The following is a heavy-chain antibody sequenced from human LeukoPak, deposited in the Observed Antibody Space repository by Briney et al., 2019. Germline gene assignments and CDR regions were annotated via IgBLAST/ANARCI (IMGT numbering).Heavy chain of an antibody. J-gene: IGHJ4*02. D-gene: IGHD2/OR15-2a*01. V-gene: IGHV3-33*06. CDR1: GFTFSSYG. Sequence: GRSLRLSCAASGFTFSSYGMHWVRQAPGKGLEWVAVMWYDGSNKYYADSVKGRFTISRDNSKNTLYLQMNSLRAEDTAVYYCAKDFYGPSGGIDYWGQGTLVTVSS. CDR3: AKDFYGPSGGIDY. CDR2: MWYDGSNK.